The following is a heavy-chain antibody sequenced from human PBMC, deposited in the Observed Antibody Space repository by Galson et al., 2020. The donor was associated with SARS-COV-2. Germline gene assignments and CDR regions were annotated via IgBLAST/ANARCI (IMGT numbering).Heavy chain of an antibody. Sequence: GGSLRLSCKVSGLNFNSYAMNWVRRAPGRGLEWVSVIRGSGGHTYYADSVKGRFTISRDNPKNTVYLQMNSLRAEDTAVYYCAKTSPPSITIFGVAPDDWGQGTMVTVSS. CDR1: GLNFNSYA. CDR2: IRGSGGHT. CDR3: AKTSPPSITIFGVAPDD. D-gene: IGHD3-3*01. V-gene: IGHV3-23*01. J-gene: IGHJ4*02.